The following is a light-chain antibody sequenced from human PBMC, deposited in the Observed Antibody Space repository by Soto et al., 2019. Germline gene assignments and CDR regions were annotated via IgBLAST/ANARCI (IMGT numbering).Light chain of an antibody. CDR3: QQYGSSPRT. CDR1: QSVSYSF. V-gene: IGKV3-20*01. J-gene: IGKJ2*01. CDR2: GAS. Sequence: EIVLTQSPGTLSLSPGEGATLSCRASQSVSYSFLAWYQQKPGQAPRLLIYGASSRATGIPDRFSGSGSGTDLTLTISRLEPEDFAVYYCQQYGSSPRTFGQGTKLEIK.